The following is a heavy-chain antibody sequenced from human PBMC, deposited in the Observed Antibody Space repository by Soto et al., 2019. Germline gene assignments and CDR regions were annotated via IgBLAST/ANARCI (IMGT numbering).Heavy chain of an antibody. Sequence: PGESLKISGKGSGYSFTSYWIGWVRQMPGKGLEWMGIIYPGDSDTRYSPSFQGQVTISADKSISTAYLQWSSLKASDTAMYYCARTSAAGKYYYGMDVWGQGTTVTVSS. V-gene: IGHV5-51*01. CDR1: GYSFTSYW. J-gene: IGHJ6*02. D-gene: IGHD6-13*01. CDR2: IYPGDSDT. CDR3: ARTSAAGKYYYGMDV.